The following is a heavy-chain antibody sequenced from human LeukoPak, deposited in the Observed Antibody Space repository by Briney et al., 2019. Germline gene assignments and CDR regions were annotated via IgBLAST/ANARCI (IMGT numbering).Heavy chain of an antibody. V-gene: IGHV4-34*01. CDR3: ARVATSSGYPDFDY. CDR2: INHSGST. J-gene: IGHJ4*02. CDR1: GGSFSGYY. D-gene: IGHD3-22*01. Sequence: PSETLSLTCAVYGGSFSGYYWSWIRQPPGKGLEWIGDINHSGSTNYNPSLKSRVTISVDTSKNQFSLKLSSVTAADTAVYYCARVATSSGYPDFDYWGQGTLVTVSS.